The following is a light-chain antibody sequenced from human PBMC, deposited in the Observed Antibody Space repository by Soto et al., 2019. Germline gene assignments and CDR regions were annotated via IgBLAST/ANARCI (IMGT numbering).Light chain of an antibody. CDR3: QQCDSVPCT. CDR2: DAS. J-gene: IGKJ2*02. CDR1: HDVTNY. V-gene: IGKV1-33*01. Sequence: IKMTQSPSSLSASGVDRVNITCQASHDVTNYLIWYQQKQGKAPKLLIYDASSLGTGVSSRFSGSGSGTNFTLTISSLQPEDIATYYCQQCDSVPCTFGQGTKVEIK.